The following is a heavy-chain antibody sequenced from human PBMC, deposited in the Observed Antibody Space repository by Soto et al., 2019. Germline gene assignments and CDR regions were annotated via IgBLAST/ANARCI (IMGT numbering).Heavy chain of an antibody. V-gene: IGHV3-23*01. CDR1: GFTFSTYA. J-gene: IGHJ4*02. CDR2: LSDSGGNT. CDR3: AKGFRSGSYYGDN. Sequence: EVQLLESGGGLVQPGGSLRLSCAASGFTFSTYAMSWVRQTPGKGLQWVSLLSDSGGNTYYADSVKGRFTISRDNSKNTLYLQMNSLRAEDTAVYYCAKGFRSGSYYGDNWGQGILGTVSS. D-gene: IGHD1-26*01.